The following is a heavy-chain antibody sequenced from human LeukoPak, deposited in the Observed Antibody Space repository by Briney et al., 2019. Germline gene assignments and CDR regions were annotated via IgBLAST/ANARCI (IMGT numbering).Heavy chain of an antibody. J-gene: IGHJ6*03. Sequence: SETLSLTCTVSGGSISSSSYYWGWIRQPPGKGLEWIGSIYYSGSTYYNPSLKSRVTISVDTSKNQFSLKLSSVTTADTAVYYCARETSQKGAHYMDVWGKGTTVTISS. CDR1: GGSISSSSYY. CDR3: ARETSQKGAHYMDV. D-gene: IGHD3-16*01. V-gene: IGHV4-39*07. CDR2: IYYSGST.